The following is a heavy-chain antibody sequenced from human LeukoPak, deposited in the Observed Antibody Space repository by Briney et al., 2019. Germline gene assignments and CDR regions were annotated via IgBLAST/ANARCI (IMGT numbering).Heavy chain of an antibody. CDR1: GFTFSDYY. D-gene: IGHD3-22*01. J-gene: IGHJ4*02. CDR2: ISHSSGTI. V-gene: IGHV3-11*04. Sequence: GGSLRLSCVASGFTFSDYYMSWIRQAPGKGLEWISYISHSSGTIYYADSVKGRFTISRDNAKNSLFLQMDSPRVEDTSVYYCARRGSSSGFYLPWGQGTLVTVSS. CDR3: ARRGSSSGFYLP.